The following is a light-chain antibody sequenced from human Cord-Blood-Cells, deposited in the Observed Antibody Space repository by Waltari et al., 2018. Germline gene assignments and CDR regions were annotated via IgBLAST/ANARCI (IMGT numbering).Light chain of an antibody. CDR1: SSNIGNNA. J-gene: IGLJ3*02. Sequence: QSVLTQPPSVSEGPRQRVTISCSGSSSNIGNNAVNWYQQSPGKAPKLLIYYDDLLPSGVSDRFSGSKSGTSASLAISGLQSGDEADYYCAAWDDSLNGPVFGGGTKLTVL. CDR3: AAWDDSLNGPV. V-gene: IGLV1-36*01. CDR2: YDD.